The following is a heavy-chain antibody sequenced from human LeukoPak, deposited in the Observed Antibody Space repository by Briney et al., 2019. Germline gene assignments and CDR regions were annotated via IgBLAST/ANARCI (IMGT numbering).Heavy chain of an antibody. CDR3: ARRRDGYLFFDY. D-gene: IGHD5-24*01. CDR1: GYSFSSYW. CDR2: IYPGDSDT. J-gene: IGHJ4*02. V-gene: IGHV5-51*01. Sequence: GESLKISCKGSGYSFSSYWIGWVRQMPGKGLEWMGIIYPGDSDTRYSPSFQGQVTISADKSTSTACLQWSSLKASDSAMYYCARRRDGYLFFDYWGQGTLVIVSS.